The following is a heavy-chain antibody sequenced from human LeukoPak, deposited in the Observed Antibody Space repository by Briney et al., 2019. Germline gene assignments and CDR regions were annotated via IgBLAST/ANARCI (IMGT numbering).Heavy chain of an antibody. V-gene: IGHV4-4*07. CDR2: IYTSGST. J-gene: IGHJ3*01. CDR3: AKVFHD. CDR1: GGSTSSYY. Sequence: SETLSLTCTVSGGSTSSYYWSRIRQPAGKGLEWIGRIYTSGSTNYNPSLKSRVTMSLDTSKNQFSLKLSSVTAADTAVYYCAKVFHDWGQGTMVTVSS.